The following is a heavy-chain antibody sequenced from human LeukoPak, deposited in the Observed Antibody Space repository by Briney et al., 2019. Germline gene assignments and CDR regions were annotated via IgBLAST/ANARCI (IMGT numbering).Heavy chain of an antibody. V-gene: IGHV3-7*01. J-gene: IGHJ4*02. CDR2: IKTDGSEK. CDR3: AKDFFASTAARPHY. Sequence: GGSLRLSCEGSGFTFSNYWMGWVRQAPGKGLQWVANIKTDGSEKYYVDSVKGRFTISRDNSKNTLYLQMNSLRAEDTAVYYCAKDFFASTAARPHYWGQGTLVTVSS. D-gene: IGHD6-6*01. CDR1: GFTFSNYW.